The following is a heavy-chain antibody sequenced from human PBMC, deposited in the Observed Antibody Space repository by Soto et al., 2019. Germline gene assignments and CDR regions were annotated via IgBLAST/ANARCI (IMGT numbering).Heavy chain of an antibody. J-gene: IGHJ5*02. CDR1: GGSISSYR. D-gene: IGHD1-7*01. CDR2: LNTYGNT. Sequence: QVQLQESGPGLVRPSETLSLTCTVSGGSISSYRWSWIRQPAGKGLEWIGRLNTYGNTHYNPSLKSRVTVSVDTSRNQFFLTLRSVPAADAAVYHCGRESGETWDYEASWGQGTPVTVSS. V-gene: IGHV4-4*07. CDR3: GRESGETWDYEAS.